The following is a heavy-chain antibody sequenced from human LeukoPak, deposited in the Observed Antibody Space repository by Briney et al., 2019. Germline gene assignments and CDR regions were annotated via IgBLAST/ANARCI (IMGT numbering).Heavy chain of an antibody. CDR3: ARKRYYGSGSFDY. CDR1: GYSISSGYY. D-gene: IGHD3-10*01. Sequence: SETLSLTCAVSGYSISSGYYWGWIRQPPGKGLEWIGSIYHSGSTYYNPSLKSRVTISVDTSKNQSSLKLSSVTAADTAVYYCARKRYYGSGSFDYWGQGTLVTVSS. J-gene: IGHJ4*02. CDR2: IYHSGST. V-gene: IGHV4-38-2*01.